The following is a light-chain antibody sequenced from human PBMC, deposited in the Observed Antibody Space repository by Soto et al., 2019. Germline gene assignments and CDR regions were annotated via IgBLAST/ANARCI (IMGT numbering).Light chain of an antibody. J-gene: IGLJ3*02. Sequence: QSVLTQPPSVSGAPGQRVTISCTGSSSNIGAGYDVHWYQQLPGTAPKLLIYGNSNRPSGVPDRFSGSKSGTSASLAITGRQAEDEADYYCQSYDSSLSGWGFGGGTKRTVL. CDR3: QSYDSSLSGWG. CDR1: SSNIGAGYD. V-gene: IGLV1-40*01. CDR2: GNS.